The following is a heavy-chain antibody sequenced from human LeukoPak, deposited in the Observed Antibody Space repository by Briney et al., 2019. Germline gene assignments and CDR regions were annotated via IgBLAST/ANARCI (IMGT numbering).Heavy chain of an antibody. D-gene: IGHD1-1*01. Sequence: ASVKVSCKASGNTFIGYWIHRVRQAPGQGLEWMGAINPRGDATIGAQKFQGRVTTTRDTSTSTVYIELSSLRSEDTAVYYCAREGQQLKHFDYWGQGTLVTVSS. CDR1: GNTFIGYW. V-gene: IGHV1-46*01. CDR2: INPRGDAT. J-gene: IGHJ4*02. CDR3: AREGQQLKHFDY.